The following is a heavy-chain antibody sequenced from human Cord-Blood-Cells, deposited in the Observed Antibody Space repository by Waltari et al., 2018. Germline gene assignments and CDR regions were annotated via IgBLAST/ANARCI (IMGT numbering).Heavy chain of an antibody. V-gene: IGHV1-2*04. J-gene: IGHJ4*02. CDR1: GYTFTGYY. D-gene: IGHD6-13*01. CDR2: NNPKSGGT. CDR3: ARVGAAGDMGPYFDY. Sequence: QVQLVQSGAEVKKPGASVKVSCKASGYTFTGYYMHWVRQAPGQGLEWMGWNNPKSGGTNYAQKFQGWVTMTRDTSISTAYMELSRLRSDDTAVYYCARVGAAGDMGPYFDYWGQGTLVTVSS.